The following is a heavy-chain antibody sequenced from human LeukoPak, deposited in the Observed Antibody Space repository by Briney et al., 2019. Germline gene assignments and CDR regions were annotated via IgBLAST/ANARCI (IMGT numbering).Heavy chain of an antibody. CDR2: ISGDGVST. V-gene: IGHV3-43*02. CDR3: ARESGKLDY. CDR1: GLPIAEFA. Sequence: GGSLRLSCVASGLPIAEFAMHWVRQAPGKGLEWVSLISGDGVSTFYADSVKGRFSISRDNSKNSLSLEMNSLRTEDTAMYYCARESGKLDYWGQGTLVAVSS. D-gene: IGHD3-10*01. J-gene: IGHJ4*02.